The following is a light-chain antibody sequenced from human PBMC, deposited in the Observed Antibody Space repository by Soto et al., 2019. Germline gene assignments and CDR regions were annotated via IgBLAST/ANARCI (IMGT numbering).Light chain of an antibody. CDR1: QSIGRY. Sequence: DIQMTQSPSTLSASVGDRVTITCRASQSIGRYLNWYQQKPGRAPKVLIYATSSLQSGVPSRFSGSGSGTDFTHTISSLQPEDFATYYCQQSYSTPRWTFGQGTKVDIK. J-gene: IGKJ1*01. CDR3: QQSYSTPRWT. CDR2: ATS. V-gene: IGKV1-39*01.